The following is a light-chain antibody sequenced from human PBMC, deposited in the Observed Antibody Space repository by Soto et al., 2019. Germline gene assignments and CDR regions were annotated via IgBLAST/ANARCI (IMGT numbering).Light chain of an antibody. CDR1: NSDVGGYNY. V-gene: IGLV2-14*01. CDR3: SSYTRRSTPVV. CDR2: GVS. Sequence: QSALTQPASVSGSPGQSITISCTGTNSDVGGYNYVSWYHQHPGKAPKLMFYGVSNRPSGVSNRFSGAKSDNTASLTISGLQAEDEADYYCSSYTRRSTPVVFGGGTKLTVL. J-gene: IGLJ2*01.